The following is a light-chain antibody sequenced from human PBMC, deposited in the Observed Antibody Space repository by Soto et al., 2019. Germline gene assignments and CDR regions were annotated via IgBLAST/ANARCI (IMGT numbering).Light chain of an antibody. Sequence: QSVLTQPASVSGSPGQSITISCTGTSSDVGGYNYVSWYQQHPGKAPKLMIYEVTNRPSGVSNRFSGSKSGTTASLTISGLQAEDEADYYCSSYTSRSTLVFGTGTKLTVL. V-gene: IGLV2-14*01. CDR3: SSYTSRSTLV. CDR1: SSDVGGYNY. CDR2: EVT. J-gene: IGLJ1*01.